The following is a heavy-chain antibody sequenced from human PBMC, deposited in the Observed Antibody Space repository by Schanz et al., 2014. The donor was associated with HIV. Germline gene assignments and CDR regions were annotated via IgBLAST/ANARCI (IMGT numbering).Heavy chain of an antibody. CDR2: ISFDGATT. J-gene: IGHJ4*02. Sequence: VQLVESGGGLVQPGGSLRLSCADSGFTFSSYAMSWVRQAPGKGLEWVALISFDGATTSYVDSVEGRFTISRDNVKNTLSLQMSSLRIEDTAIYYCAKRSGRSFGYFDSWGQGLLVTVSS. D-gene: IGHD2-15*01. CDR3: AKRSGRSFGYFDS. CDR1: GFTFSSYA. V-gene: IGHV3-30*04.